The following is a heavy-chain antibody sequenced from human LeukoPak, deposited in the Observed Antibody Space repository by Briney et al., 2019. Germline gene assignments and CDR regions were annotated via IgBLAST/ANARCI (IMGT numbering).Heavy chain of an antibody. CDR3: APHCSSASCPDY. CDR2: INQDGSEK. V-gene: IGHV3-7*01. Sequence: GGSLKLSCAASGFTFNSYAMSWVRQTPGKGLEWVANINQDGSEKYYVDSVKGRFTISRDNARNSLYLQMNSLRTEDTSVYYCAPHCSSASCPDYWGQGTLVTVSS. J-gene: IGHJ4*02. CDR1: GFTFNSYA. D-gene: IGHD2-2*01.